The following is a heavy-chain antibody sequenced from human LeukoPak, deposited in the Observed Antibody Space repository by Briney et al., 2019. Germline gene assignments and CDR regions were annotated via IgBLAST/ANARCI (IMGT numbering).Heavy chain of an antibody. CDR3: ARAPSEIGGYYPEYFRH. Sequence: GGPLRLSCAASGFTFSNYWMTWVRQAPGKGLEWVADIKQDGSEKLYVNSVRGRFTISRDNAKNTVSLQMNSLRPEDTGVYYCARAPSEIGGYYPEYFRHWGQGTLVTVSS. V-gene: IGHV3-7*01. CDR1: GFTFSNYW. CDR2: IKQDGSEK. J-gene: IGHJ1*01. D-gene: IGHD3-22*01.